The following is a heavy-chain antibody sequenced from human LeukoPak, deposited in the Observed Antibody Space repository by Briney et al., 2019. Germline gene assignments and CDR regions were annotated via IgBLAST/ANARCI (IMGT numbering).Heavy chain of an antibody. CDR2: ISYVGSIK. J-gene: IGHJ6*02. CDR3: ARDLVVVPAAIGGYYYYGMDV. CDR1: GFTSSSYA. V-gene: IGHV3-30-3*01. Sequence: GRSLRLSCAASGFTSSSYAMHCGRQAPGTGLGWGAVISYVGSIKYYTDSVKGRFTISRDNSKNTLYLQMNSLRAEDTAVYYCARDLVVVPAAIGGYYYYGMDVWGQGTTVTVSS. D-gene: IGHD2-2*02.